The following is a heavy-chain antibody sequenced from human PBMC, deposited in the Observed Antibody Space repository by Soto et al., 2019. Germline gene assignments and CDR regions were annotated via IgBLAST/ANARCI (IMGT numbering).Heavy chain of an antibody. J-gene: IGHJ6*02. D-gene: IGHD2-2*01. CDR1: GYTFTSYG. CDR3: ARDRCSRTSCYGVYYYYGMDV. Sequence: ASVKVSCKASGYTFTSYGISWVRQAPGQGLEWMGWISAYNGNTNYAQKLQGRVTMTTDTSTSTAYMELRSLRSDDTAVYYCARDRCSRTSCYGVYYYYGMDVWGQGTTVTVSS. CDR2: ISAYNGNT. V-gene: IGHV1-18*01.